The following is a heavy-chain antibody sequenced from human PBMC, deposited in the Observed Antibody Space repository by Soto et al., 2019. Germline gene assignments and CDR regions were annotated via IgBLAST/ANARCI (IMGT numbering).Heavy chain of an antibody. Sequence: ASVKVSCKASGYTFTSYGISWVRQAPGQGLEWMGCISAYNGNTNYAQKLQGRVTMTTDTSTSTAYMELRSLRSDDTAVYYCARDRPILITMIVVSGDRDYWGQGTLVTVSS. J-gene: IGHJ4*02. CDR3: ARDRPILITMIVVSGDRDY. CDR2: ISAYNGNT. CDR1: GYTFTSYG. V-gene: IGHV1-18*01. D-gene: IGHD3-22*01.